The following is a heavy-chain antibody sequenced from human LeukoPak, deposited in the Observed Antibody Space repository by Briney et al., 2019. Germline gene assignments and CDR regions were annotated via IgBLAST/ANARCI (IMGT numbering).Heavy chain of an antibody. J-gene: IGHJ6*02. CDR2: IIPIFGTA. V-gene: IGHV1-69*01. D-gene: IGHD5-18*01. CDR1: GGTFSSYA. Sequence: SVKVSCKASGGTFSSYAISWVRQAPGQGLEWMGGIIPIFGTANYAQKFQGRVTITADESTSTAYMELSSLRSEDTAVYYCARDGTIVDTAMVTISYGMDVWGQGTTVTVSS. CDR3: ARDGTIVDTAMVTISYGMDV.